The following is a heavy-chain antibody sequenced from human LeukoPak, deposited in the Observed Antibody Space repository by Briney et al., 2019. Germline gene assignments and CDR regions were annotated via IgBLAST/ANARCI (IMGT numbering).Heavy chain of an antibody. V-gene: IGHV1-69*04. Sequence: ASVKVSCKAPGGTFSSYAISWVRQAPGQGLEWMGRIIPILGIANYAQKFQGRVTITADKSTSTAYMELSSLRSEDTAVYYCARVAVVATIQENYYYYYMDVWGKGTTVTVSS. CDR2: IIPILGIA. CDR3: ARVAVVATIQENYYYYYMDV. J-gene: IGHJ6*03. D-gene: IGHD5-12*01. CDR1: GGTFSSYA.